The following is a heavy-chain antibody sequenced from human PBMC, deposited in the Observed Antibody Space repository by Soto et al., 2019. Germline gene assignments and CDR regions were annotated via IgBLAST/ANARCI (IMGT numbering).Heavy chain of an antibody. V-gene: IGHV4-30-4*01. CDR3: ARGDSGLFYLLES. Sequence: PSETLSLTCSVSGGSISDDEYFWSWMRQPPGRGLEWIAYISYTGSTYYNASLKSRLAISMDTSKNQFSLTVDSVTAADTAVYFCARGDSGLFYLLESWGEGTLLIVSS. J-gene: IGHJ4*02. D-gene: IGHD2-8*02. CDR1: GGSISDDEYF. CDR2: ISYTGST.